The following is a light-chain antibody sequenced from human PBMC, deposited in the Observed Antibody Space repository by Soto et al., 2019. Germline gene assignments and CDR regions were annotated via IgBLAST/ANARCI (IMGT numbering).Light chain of an antibody. Sequence: QSVLTQPRSVSGPPGQSVTISCTGTSSDVGGYNYVSWYQENPGRAPKLMIYDVSIRPSGVPDRFSGSKSGNTASLTISGLLAEDEADYYCCSYAGTYSSFVFGTGTKVTVL. V-gene: IGLV2-11*01. CDR1: SSDVGGYNY. J-gene: IGLJ1*01. CDR2: DVS. CDR3: CSYAGTYSSFV.